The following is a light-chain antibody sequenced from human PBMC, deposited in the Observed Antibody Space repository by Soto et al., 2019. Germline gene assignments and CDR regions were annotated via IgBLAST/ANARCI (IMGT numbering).Light chain of an antibody. CDR1: KSDIGIYDF. CDR3: KSYAGSNTYV. CDR2: EVV. Sequence: QSALTQPPSASGSPGQSVTISCTGSKSDIGIYDFVSWYQHHPGKAPRLIIYEVVQRPSGVPDRVSGSKSGNTASLTVSGLQAADEADYGCKSYAGSNTYVFGTGTKVTVL. J-gene: IGLJ1*01. V-gene: IGLV2-8*01.